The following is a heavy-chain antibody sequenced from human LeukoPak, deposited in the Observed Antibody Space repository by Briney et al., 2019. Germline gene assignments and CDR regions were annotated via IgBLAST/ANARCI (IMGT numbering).Heavy chain of an antibody. CDR3: ARDRGSSGNNYYFDY. CDR2: ITYSGST. J-gene: IGHJ4*02. V-gene: IGHV4-59*01. Sequence: SETLSLTCTVSGGPISSYYWSWIRQPPGKGLEWIGYITYSGSTNYNPPLESRVTISLDTSKNQFSLKLTSVTAADTAEYYCARDRGSSGNNYYFDYWGQGTLVTASS. CDR1: GGPISSYY. D-gene: IGHD6-19*01.